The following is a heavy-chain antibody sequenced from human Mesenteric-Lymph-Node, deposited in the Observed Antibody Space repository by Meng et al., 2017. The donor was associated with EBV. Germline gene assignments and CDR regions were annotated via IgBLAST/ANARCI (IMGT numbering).Heavy chain of an antibody. CDR1: GYIFTNYA. J-gene: IGHJ4*01. V-gene: IGHV1-3*01. D-gene: IGHD6-19*01. CDR2: INAGNSNT. Sequence: QVRVWQTGAEVKKPGASVKFSCKASGYIFTNYAMHWVRQAPGQRLEWMGWINAGNSNTKYSEKFQGRVTITRDTFASTAYMELSSLRSEDTAVYYCARGASTSWPVDYWGHGTLVTVSS. CDR3: ARGASTSWPVDY.